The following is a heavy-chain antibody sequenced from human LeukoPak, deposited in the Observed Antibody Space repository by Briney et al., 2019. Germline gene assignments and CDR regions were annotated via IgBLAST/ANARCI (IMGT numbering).Heavy chain of an antibody. D-gene: IGHD3-22*01. CDR3: ARLRSSGLRDYYYGMDV. V-gene: IGHV5-51*01. CDR2: IYPGDSDT. J-gene: IGHJ6*02. Sequence: GESLKISCKGSGYSFTSYWIGWVRQMPGKGLEWMGIIYPGDSDTRYSPSFQGQVTISADKSISTAYLQWSSLKASDTAMYYCARLRSSGLRDYYYGMDVWGQGTTVTVSS. CDR1: GYSFTSYW.